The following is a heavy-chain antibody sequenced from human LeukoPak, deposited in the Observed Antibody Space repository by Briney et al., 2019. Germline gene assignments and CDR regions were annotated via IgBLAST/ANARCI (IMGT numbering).Heavy chain of an antibody. CDR3: ARLAGAAARIVGARYYMDV. Sequence: GESLKISCKGSGYSFTSYWIGWVRQMPGKGLEWMGIIYPGDSDTRYSPSFHGQVTISADKPISTAYLQWSSLKASDTAMYYCARLAGAAARIVGARYYMDVWGKGTTVTVSS. CDR2: IYPGDSDT. J-gene: IGHJ6*03. V-gene: IGHV5-51*01. D-gene: IGHD1-26*01. CDR1: GYSFTSYW.